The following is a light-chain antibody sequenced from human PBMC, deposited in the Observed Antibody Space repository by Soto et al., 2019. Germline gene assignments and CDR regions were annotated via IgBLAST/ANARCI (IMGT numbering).Light chain of an antibody. J-gene: IGKJ4*01. V-gene: IGKV3-11*01. CDR1: QSVSTY. Sequence: EIVLTQSPATLSLSPGERATLSCRASQSVSTYLAWYQQKPGQAPRLLIYDASNRATGIPARFSGRGSGTGFTPTISGLQPDAWVDAYDQHRSNWPPLTFSGGTRVEIK. CDR2: DAS. CDR3: QHRSNWPPLT.